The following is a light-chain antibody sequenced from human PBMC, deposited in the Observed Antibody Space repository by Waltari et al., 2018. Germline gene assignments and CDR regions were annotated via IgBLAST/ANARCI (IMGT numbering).Light chain of an antibody. CDR3: QSYDTTLRGSI. V-gene: IGLV1-40*01. Sequence: QSVLTQPPSLSGAPGQRVTFSCTGSSSNIGAGYYVHWYQQLPGTAPKLHIYDNDNRPSGVPDRFSGAKSGTSASLAITGLQAEDEADYYCQSYDTTLRGSIFGGGTKLTVL. CDR1: SSNIGAGYY. CDR2: DND. J-gene: IGLJ2*01.